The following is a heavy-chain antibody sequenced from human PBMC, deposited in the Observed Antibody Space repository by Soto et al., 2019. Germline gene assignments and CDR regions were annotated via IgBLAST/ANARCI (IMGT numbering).Heavy chain of an antibody. Sequence: QVQLVESGGGVVQPGRSLRLSCAASGFTFSSYAMHWVRQAPGKGLEWVAVISYDGSNKYYADSVKGRFTISRDNSKNTLYLQMNSMRAEDTAVYYCAREDIAVAADYWGHGTLVTVSS. V-gene: IGHV3-30-3*01. D-gene: IGHD6-19*01. CDR3: AREDIAVAADY. CDR1: GFTFSSYA. CDR2: ISYDGSNK. J-gene: IGHJ4*01.